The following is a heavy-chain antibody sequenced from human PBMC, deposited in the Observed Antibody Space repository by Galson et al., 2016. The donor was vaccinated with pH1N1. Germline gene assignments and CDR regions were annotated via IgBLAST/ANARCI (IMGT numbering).Heavy chain of an antibody. CDR1: GFSLSTSGVG. Sequence: PALVKPTQTLTLTCTFSGFSLSTSGVGVGWIRQPPGKALEWLAVIYWNDAKRYTPSLKSRLTISTDTSKNQVFLTMTNMDPVDTATYYCAHLGYGGYVGYFDYWGQGTLVTVSS. CDR3: AHLGYGGYVGYFDY. CDR2: IYWNDAK. J-gene: IGHJ4*02. D-gene: IGHD4-17*01. V-gene: IGHV2-5*01.